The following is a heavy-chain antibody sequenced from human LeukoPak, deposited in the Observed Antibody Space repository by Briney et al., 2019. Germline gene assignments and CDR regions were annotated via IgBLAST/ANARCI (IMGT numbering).Heavy chain of an antibody. D-gene: IGHD3-10*01. CDR3: AKDNYYGSGSYYKTH. CDR1: GFTFSNYA. CDR2: ISGSGST. J-gene: IGHJ4*02. Sequence: PGGSLRLSCAASGFTFSNYAMTWVRQAPGKGLVWVSAISGSGSTYYADSVKGRFTISRDNSKNTLYLQMNSLRAEDTAVYYCAKDNYYGSGSYYKTHWGQGTLVTVSS. V-gene: IGHV3-23*01.